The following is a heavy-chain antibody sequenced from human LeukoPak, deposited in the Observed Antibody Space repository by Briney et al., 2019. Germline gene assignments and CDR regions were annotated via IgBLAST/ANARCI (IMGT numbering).Heavy chain of an antibody. J-gene: IGHJ6*02. CDR2: IYYSGST. V-gene: IGHV4-59*01. D-gene: IGHD5-12*01. CDR3: ARDGYSGYDSPYYYYGMDV. CDR1: GGSISSYY. Sequence: EPSETLSLTCTVSGGSISSYYWSWIRQPPGQGLEWIGYIYYSGSTNYNPSLKSRVTISVDTSKNQFSLKLSSLTAADTAVYYCARDGYSGYDSPYYYYGMDVWGQGTTVTVSS.